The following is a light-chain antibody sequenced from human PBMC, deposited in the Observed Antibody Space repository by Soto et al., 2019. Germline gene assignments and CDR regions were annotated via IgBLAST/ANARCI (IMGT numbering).Light chain of an antibody. CDR3: QLYVTSPWT. CDR1: QSVSDTF. Sequence: EIVLTQSPGTLSLSPGEIVTLSCRASQSVSDTFIAWYQQKPGQTPRLLIYGGFYRATGIPDRFSGSGSGTDFNLTITRLEPEDLAMYYCQLYVTSPWTFGQGTRLDIK. CDR2: GGF. J-gene: IGKJ1*01. V-gene: IGKV3-20*01.